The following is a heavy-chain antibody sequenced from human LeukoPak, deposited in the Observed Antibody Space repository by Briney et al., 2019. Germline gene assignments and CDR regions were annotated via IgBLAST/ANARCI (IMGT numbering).Heavy chain of an antibody. CDR2: IYYSGST. J-gene: IGHJ3*02. CDR1: GGSISSGDYY. V-gene: IGHV4-30-4*01. D-gene: IGHD4-23*01. CDR3: ARGTVVTDAFDI. Sequence: SETLSLTCTVSGGSISSGDYYWSWIRQPPGKGLEWIGYIYYSGSTYYNPSLESRLTISVDTSKNQFSLKLSSATAADTAVYYCARGTVVTDAFDIWGQGTMVTVSS.